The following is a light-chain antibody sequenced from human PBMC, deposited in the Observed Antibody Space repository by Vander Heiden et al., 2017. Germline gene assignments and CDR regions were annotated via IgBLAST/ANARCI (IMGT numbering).Light chain of an antibody. V-gene: IGKV1-5*03. CDR2: KAS. CDR3: QQYNSYSYT. Sequence: DSQMTQSPSTLSASVGDRVTITCRASQSISSWLAWYQQKPWKAPKLLIYKASSLESGVPSRFSGSGSGTEFTLTISSLQPDDFATYYCQQYNSYSYTFGQGTKLEIK. CDR1: QSISSW. J-gene: IGKJ2*01.